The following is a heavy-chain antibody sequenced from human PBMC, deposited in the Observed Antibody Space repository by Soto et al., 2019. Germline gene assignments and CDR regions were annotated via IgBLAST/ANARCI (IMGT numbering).Heavy chain of an antibody. D-gene: IGHD3-3*01. Sequence: GGSLRLSCAASGFTFSSYGMHWVRQAPGKGLEWVAVISYDGSNKYYADSVKGRFTISRDNSKNTLYLQMNSLRAEDTAVYYCATSYDFSSVPPLNIDYWGQGTLVTVSS. CDR3: ATSYDFSSVPPLNIDY. J-gene: IGHJ4*02. CDR1: GFTFSSYG. CDR2: ISYDGSNK. V-gene: IGHV3-30*03.